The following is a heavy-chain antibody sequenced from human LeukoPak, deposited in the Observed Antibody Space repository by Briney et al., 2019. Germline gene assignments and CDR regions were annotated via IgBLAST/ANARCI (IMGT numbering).Heavy chain of an antibody. CDR1: GGSISSYY. V-gene: IGHV4-4*07. CDR2: IYTSGST. D-gene: IGHD2-2*01. J-gene: IGHJ6*03. CDR3: ARERCSSTSCYSRYYYYMDV. Sequence: SETLSLTCTVSGGSISSYYWSWIRQPAAKGLEWIGRIYTSGSTNYNPSLKSRVTMSVDTSKNQFSLKLSSVTAADTAVYYCARERCSSTSCYSRYYYYMDVWGKGTTVTVSS.